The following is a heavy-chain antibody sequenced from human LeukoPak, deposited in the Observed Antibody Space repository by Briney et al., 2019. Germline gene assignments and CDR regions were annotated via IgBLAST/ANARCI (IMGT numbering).Heavy chain of an antibody. Sequence: ASVKVSCKASGYTFTSYYMHWVRQAPGQGLEWMGIINPSGGSTSYAQKFQGRVTMTRDTSTGTVYMELSSLRSEDTAVYYCARDSPSDGYNSVGNYWGQGTLVTVSS. CDR2: INPSGGST. V-gene: IGHV1-46*01. J-gene: IGHJ4*02. D-gene: IGHD5-24*01. CDR1: GYTFTSYY. CDR3: ARDSPSDGYNSVGNY.